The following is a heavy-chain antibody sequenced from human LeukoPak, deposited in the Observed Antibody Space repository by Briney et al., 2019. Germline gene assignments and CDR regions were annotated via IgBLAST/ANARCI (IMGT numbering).Heavy chain of an antibody. D-gene: IGHD3-22*01. CDR2: INHSGST. CDR3: ARGPAFGTYYYDSSGPHHAFDI. CDR1: GGSFSGYY. Sequence: SETLSLTCAVYGGSFSGYYWSWIRQPPGKGLEWIGEINHSGSTNYNPSLKGRVTISVDTSKNQFSLKLSSVTAADTAVYYCARGPAFGTYYYDSSGPHHAFDIWGQGTMVTVSS. V-gene: IGHV4-34*01. J-gene: IGHJ3*02.